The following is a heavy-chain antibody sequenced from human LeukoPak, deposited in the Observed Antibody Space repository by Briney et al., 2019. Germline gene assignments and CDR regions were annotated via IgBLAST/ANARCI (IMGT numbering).Heavy chain of an antibody. CDR3: ARLKCISTTCPSRYVMDV. CDR1: GGSISSYY. J-gene: IGHJ6*02. D-gene: IGHD2-2*01. CDR2: IYYSGST. V-gene: IGHV4-59*01. Sequence: PSETLSLTCSVSGGSISSYYWSWVRQPPGKGLEYIGYIYYSGSTNYNPSLKSRVTISVDTSKDQFSLNLTSVTAADTAVYYCARLKCISTTCPSRYVMDVWGQGTTVTVSS.